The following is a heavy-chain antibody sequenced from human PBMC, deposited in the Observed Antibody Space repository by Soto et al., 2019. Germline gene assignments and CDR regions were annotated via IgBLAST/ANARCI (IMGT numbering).Heavy chain of an antibody. CDR2: LYSGGGT. V-gene: IGHV3-53*01. J-gene: IGHJ6*02. CDR1: GFSVSNEY. CDR3: ARDRHDILPGSSYYYYYGVDV. D-gene: IGHD3-9*01. Sequence: PGGSLRLSCAASGFSVSNEYMTWVRQAPGKGLEWVSTLYSGGGTYYADSVKGRFTISRDKSKNTVDLQMNSLQADDTAVYYCARDRHDILPGSSYYYYYGVDVWGQGTSVTVSS.